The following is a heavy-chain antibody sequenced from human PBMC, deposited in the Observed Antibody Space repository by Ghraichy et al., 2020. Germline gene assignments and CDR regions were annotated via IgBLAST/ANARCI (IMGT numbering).Heavy chain of an antibody. CDR2: INPNSGGT. Sequence: ASVKVSCKASGYTFTGYYMHWVRQAPGQGLEWMGWINPNSGGTNYAQKFQGRVTMTRDTSISTAYMELSRLRSDDTAVYYCARDPGEQWLVLSGMDVWGQGTTVTVSS. J-gene: IGHJ6*02. V-gene: IGHV1-2*02. D-gene: IGHD6-19*01. CDR1: GYTFTGYY. CDR3: ARDPGEQWLVLSGMDV.